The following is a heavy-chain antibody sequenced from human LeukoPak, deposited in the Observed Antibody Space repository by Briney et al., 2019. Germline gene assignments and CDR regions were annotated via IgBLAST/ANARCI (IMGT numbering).Heavy chain of an antibody. CDR3: ARGDYDSSGYFLINY. D-gene: IGHD3-22*01. J-gene: IGHJ4*02. CDR2: IYYSGTT. V-gene: IGHV4-39*07. CDR1: GGSISSSPYY. Sequence: SETLSLTCTVSGGSISSSPYYWGWIRQPPGKGLEWIGSIYYSGTTHYSPSLESRVTISVDTSKNQFSLKLASVTAADTAVYYCARGDYDSSGYFLINYWGQGTLVTVSS.